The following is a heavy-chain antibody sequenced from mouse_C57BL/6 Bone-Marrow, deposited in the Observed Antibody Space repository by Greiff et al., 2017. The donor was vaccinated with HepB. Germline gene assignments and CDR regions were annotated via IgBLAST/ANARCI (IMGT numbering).Heavy chain of an antibody. D-gene: IGHD2-1*01. CDR2: IWSGGST. Sequence: VQLQQSGPGLVQPSQSLSITCTVSGFSLTSYGVHWVRQSPGKGLEWLGVIWSGGSTDYNAAFISRLSISKDNSKSQVFFKMNSLQADDTAIYYCARKGIYYGNYSWYFDVWGTGTTVTVSS. CDR1: GFSLTSYG. CDR3: ARKGIYYGNYSWYFDV. J-gene: IGHJ1*03. V-gene: IGHV2-2*01.